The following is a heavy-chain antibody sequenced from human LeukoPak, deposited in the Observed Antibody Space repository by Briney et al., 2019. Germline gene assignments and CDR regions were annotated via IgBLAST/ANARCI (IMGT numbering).Heavy chain of an antibody. V-gene: IGHV1-2*02. CDR2: INPNNGGT. D-gene: IGHD2-2*01. CDR3: ARGRGTTSSNFDY. CDR1: GYTFTGYY. Sequence: GASVKVSCKASGYTFTGYYMHWVRQAPGQGLEWMGWINPNNGGTNYAQKFQGRVTMTRDTSISTVYMELSRLTSDDTAVYYCARGRGTTSSNFDYWGQGTLVTVSS. J-gene: IGHJ4*02.